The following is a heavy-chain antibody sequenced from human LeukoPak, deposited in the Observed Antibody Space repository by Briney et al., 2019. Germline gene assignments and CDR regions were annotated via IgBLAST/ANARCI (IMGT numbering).Heavy chain of an antibody. CDR1: GYTFTRYG. CDR2: ISADNGNT. J-gene: IGHJ4*02. V-gene: IGHV1-18*04. CDR3: ARDNGIAVAADY. Sequence: ASVKDSCKASGYTFTRYGLSWVGQARGQGGEGMGWISADNGNTNYAQKLQGRLTMTTDTSTGTAYMQLRSLRSDDTAIYYCARDNGIAVAADYWGQGTLVTVSS. D-gene: IGHD6-19*01.